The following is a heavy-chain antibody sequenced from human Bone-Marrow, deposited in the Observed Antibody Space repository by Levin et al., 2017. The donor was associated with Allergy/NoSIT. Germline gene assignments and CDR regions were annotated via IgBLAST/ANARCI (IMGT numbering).Heavy chain of an antibody. D-gene: IGHD1-14*01. Sequence: PGGSLRLSCAASGFTFGTFDMHWVRQAPGKGLEWVALISSDGNNKYYADSVKGRFTISRDNSKNTAYLQMNSLRPDDTAVYYCAREVLDYFYGMDVWGHGTTVTVSS. CDR2: ISSDGNNK. V-gene: IGHV3-30*04. J-gene: IGHJ6*02. CDR1: GFTFGTFD. CDR3: AREVLDYFYGMDV.